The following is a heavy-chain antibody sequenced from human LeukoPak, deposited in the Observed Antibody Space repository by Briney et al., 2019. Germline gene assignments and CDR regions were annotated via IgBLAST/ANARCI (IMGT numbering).Heavy chain of an antibody. V-gene: IGHV3-30*04. CDR3: ARDPSLGYSSGWGYFDY. CDR2: ISYDGSNK. CDR1: GFTFSSYA. D-gene: IGHD6-19*01. J-gene: IGHJ4*02. Sequence: PGGSLRLSCAASGFTFSSYAMHWVRQAPGKGLEWVAVISYDGSNKYYADSVKGRFTISRDNSKNTLYLQMNSLRAEDTAVYYCARDPSLGYSSGWGYFDYWGQGTLVTVSS.